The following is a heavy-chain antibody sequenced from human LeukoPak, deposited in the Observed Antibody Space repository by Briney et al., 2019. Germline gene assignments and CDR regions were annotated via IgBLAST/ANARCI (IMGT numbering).Heavy chain of an antibody. CDR2: IYHSGST. V-gene: IGHV4-39*07. Sequence: SETLSLTCSVSGASISSSDYHWGWIRQPPGKGLEWIGTIYHSGSTYYNSSLKGRVTISVDTSKNQFSLKFNSVTAADTAVYYCARVGIVLVTGSNWVDPWGQGTLVTVSS. D-gene: IGHD3-22*01. CDR3: ARVGIVLVTGSNWVDP. CDR1: GASISSSDYH. J-gene: IGHJ5*02.